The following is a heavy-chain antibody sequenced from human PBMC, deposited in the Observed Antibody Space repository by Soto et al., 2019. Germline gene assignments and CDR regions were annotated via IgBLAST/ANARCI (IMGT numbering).Heavy chain of an antibody. J-gene: IGHJ4*02. D-gene: IGHD3-22*01. Sequence: GGSVSLTXAASGFTFSSYWMHWVRQAPGKGLVWVSRINSDGSSTSYADSVKGRFTISRDNAKNTLYLQMNSLRAEDTAVYYCARFSGYPDYWGQGTLVTVSS. V-gene: IGHV3-74*01. CDR3: ARFSGYPDY. CDR1: GFTFSSYW. CDR2: INSDGSST.